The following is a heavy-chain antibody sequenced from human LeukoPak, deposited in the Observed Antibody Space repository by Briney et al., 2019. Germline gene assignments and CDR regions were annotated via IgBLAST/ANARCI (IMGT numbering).Heavy chain of an antibody. CDR3: ARLLPPYDY. D-gene: IGHD2-15*01. CDR2: IYDSGST. CDR1: GGSISSGGYD. J-gene: IGHJ4*02. Sequence: SQTLSLTCTVSGGSISSGGYDWSWIRQHPGKGLEWIGYIYDSGSTYYNPSLKSRVTISVDTSKNQFSLKLSAVSAADTAVYYCARLLPPYDYWGQGTLVTVSS. V-gene: IGHV4-31*03.